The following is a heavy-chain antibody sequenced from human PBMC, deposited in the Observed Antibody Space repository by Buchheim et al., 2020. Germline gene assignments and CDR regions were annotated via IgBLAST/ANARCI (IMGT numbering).Heavy chain of an antibody. J-gene: IGHJ4*01. D-gene: IGHD2-15*01. CDR3: AKSIASMGYYLDY. CDR1: GFAFRNYD. CDR2: ISSGGNSK. Sequence: EVQLVDSGGGLVQPGGSLRVSCAASGFAFRNYDLNWVRQAPGQGLEWVSYISSGGNSKYYADSVKGRFTVSRDNSKKTLYLQMNSLRAEDTAVYYCAKSIASMGYYLDYWGRGT. V-gene: IGHV3-48*03.